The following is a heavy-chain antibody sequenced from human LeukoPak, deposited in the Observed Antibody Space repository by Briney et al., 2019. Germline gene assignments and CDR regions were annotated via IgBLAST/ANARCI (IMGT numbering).Heavy chain of an antibody. CDR1: GFTFSDYY. J-gene: IGHJ4*02. Sequence: PGGSLRLSCAASGFTFSDYYMSWIRQAPGKGLESVSYISSSGSTIYYADSVKGRFTISRDNAKNSLYLQMNSLRAEDTAVYYCAREGAILEYYFDYWGQGTLVTVSS. CDR3: AREGAILEYYFDY. CDR2: ISSSGSTI. D-gene: IGHD1-26*01. V-gene: IGHV3-11*01.